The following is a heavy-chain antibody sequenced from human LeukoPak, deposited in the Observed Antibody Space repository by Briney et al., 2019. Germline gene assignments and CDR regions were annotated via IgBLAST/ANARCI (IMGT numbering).Heavy chain of an antibody. CDR1: GFTFSNAW. J-gene: IGHJ4*02. CDR3: AREAAAAGDSFDY. V-gene: IGHV3-30*03. Sequence: GGSLRLSCAASGFTFSNAWMSWVRQAPGKGLEWVAVISYDGSNKYYADSVKGRFTISRDNSKNTLYLQMNSLRAEDTAVYYCAREAAAAGDSFDYWGQGTLVTVSS. CDR2: ISYDGSNK. D-gene: IGHD6-13*01.